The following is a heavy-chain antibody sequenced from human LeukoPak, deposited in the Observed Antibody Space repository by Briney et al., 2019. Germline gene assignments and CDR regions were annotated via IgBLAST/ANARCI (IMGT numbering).Heavy chain of an antibody. CDR2: ICSSGSHI. Sequence: GGSLRLSCAASGFTLSIYSMNWVRQAPGKGLEWVSCICSSGSHIYYSDSVKGRFTISRDNAKNSLYLQMNSLRAEDTAVYYCAGLPDLSLTPSAPVGFDPWGQGTLVTVSS. J-gene: IGHJ5*02. CDR3: AGLPDLSLTPSAPVGFDP. D-gene: IGHD4-23*01. V-gene: IGHV3-21*06. CDR1: GFTLSIYS.